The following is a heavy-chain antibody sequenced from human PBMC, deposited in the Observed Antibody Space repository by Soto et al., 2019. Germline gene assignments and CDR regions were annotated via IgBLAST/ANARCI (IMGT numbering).Heavy chain of an antibody. CDR3: ARGPEGYFDY. V-gene: IGHV4-31*03. CDR1: GCSISSGGYY. CDR2: IYYSGST. Sequence: QVQLQESGPGLVKPSQTLSLTCTVSGCSISSGGYYWSWIRPHPGNGLEWIGYIYYSGSTYYNPSLKSRVTISVDTAKNQFSLKLSSVTAADTAVYYCARGPEGYFDYWGQGTLVTVSS. J-gene: IGHJ4*02.